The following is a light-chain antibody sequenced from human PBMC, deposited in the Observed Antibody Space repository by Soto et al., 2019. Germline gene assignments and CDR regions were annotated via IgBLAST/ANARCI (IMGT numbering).Light chain of an antibody. CDR3: QHYNSYSEA. CDR2: KAS. V-gene: IGKV1-5*03. Sequence: DIQMTQSPSTLSGSVGDRVTITCRASQTISSWLAWYQQKPGKAPKLLIYKASTLKSGVPSRFSGSGSGTEFTLTISGLQPDDFATYYFQHYNSYSEAFGQGTKVELK. CDR1: QTISSW. J-gene: IGKJ1*01.